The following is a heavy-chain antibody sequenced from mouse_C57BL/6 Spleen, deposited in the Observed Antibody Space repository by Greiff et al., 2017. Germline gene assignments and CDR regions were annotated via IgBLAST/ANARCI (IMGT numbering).Heavy chain of an antibody. V-gene: IGHV1-26*01. D-gene: IGHD3-2*02. CDR2: INPNNGGT. Sequence: VQLQQSGPELVKPGASVKLSCKASGYTFTDYYMNWVKQSHGKSLEWIGDINPNNGGTSYNQKFKGKATLTVDKSSSTAYMELRSLTSEVSAVYYGASWGRQLRLYFDYWGQGTTLTVSS. J-gene: IGHJ2*01. CDR3: ASWGRQLRLYFDY. CDR1: GYTFTDYY.